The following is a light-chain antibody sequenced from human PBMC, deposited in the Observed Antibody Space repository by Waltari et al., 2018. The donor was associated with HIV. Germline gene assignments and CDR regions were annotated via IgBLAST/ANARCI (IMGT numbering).Light chain of an antibody. V-gene: IGLV1-44*01. CDR3: AAWHDSLNGSWV. CDR2: SNN. Sequence: QSVLTQPPSASGTPGQRVTISCSGSSSHIGRNTVNLYKQRPGKAPKLLIYSNNQRPSGVPDRFSGSKSGTSASLAISGLQSEDEADYYCAAWHDSLNGSWVFGGGTKLTVL. CDR1: SSHIGRNT. J-gene: IGLJ3*02.